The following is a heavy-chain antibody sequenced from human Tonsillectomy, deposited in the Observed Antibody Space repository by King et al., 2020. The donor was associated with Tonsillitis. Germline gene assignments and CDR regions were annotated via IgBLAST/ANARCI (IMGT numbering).Heavy chain of an antibody. J-gene: IGHJ4*02. CDR3: ARDRDDCSSSSCYATIDY. D-gene: IGHD2-2*01. CDR1: GFTFSSFA. CDR2: ISYDGSNK. V-gene: IGHV3-30-3*01. Sequence: VQLVESGGGVVQPGRSLRLSCAASGFTFSSFAMHWVRQAPGKGLEWVAVISYDGSNKYYADSVKGRFTISRDNSKNTLYLQMNSLRAEDTAVYYCARDRDDCSSSSCYATIDYWGQGTLVTVSS.